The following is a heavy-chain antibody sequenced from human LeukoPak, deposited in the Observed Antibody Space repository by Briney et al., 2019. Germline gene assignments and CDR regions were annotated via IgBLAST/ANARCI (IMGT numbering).Heavy chain of an antibody. CDR1: GFTFSTYA. Sequence: PGGSLSLSCAASGFTFSTYAMNWVRQAPGKGLEWVSTMGGSGASIFYAASVKGRLTISMENSRNTLYLQMKNLRVEDTAVCYCVKGGCRGWGAMDVWGQGSMVTVSS. J-gene: IGHJ6*02. CDR3: VKGGCRGWGAMDV. V-gene: IGHV3-23*01. D-gene: IGHD6-19*01. CDR2: MGGSGASI.